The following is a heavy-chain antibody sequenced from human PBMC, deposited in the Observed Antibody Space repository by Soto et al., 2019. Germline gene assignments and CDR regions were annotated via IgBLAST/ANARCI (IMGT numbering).Heavy chain of an antibody. Sequence: ASVKVSCKASGYTFTGYYMHWVRQAPGQGLEWMGWINPNSGGTNYAQKFQGWVTMTRDTSISTAYMELSRLRSDDTAVYYCARDLRGTNCYYYGMDVWGQGTTVTVSS. J-gene: IGHJ6*02. CDR1: GYTFTGYY. CDR3: ARDLRGTNCYYYGMDV. CDR2: INPNSGGT. D-gene: IGHD3-16*01. V-gene: IGHV1-2*04.